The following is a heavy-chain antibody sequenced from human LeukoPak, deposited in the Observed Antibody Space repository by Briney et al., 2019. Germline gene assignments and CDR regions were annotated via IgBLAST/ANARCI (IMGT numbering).Heavy chain of an antibody. CDR1: GGSISSSSYY. Sequence: SETLSLTCTVSGGSISSSSYYWAWIRQPPGKGLEWIGSIYYSGNTYYKSSLKSRVTIAVDTSKNQFSLKLNSVTAADTAVYYCARAVTSSSSWYKWVNWFDPWGQGTLVTVSS. CDR2: IYYSGNT. V-gene: IGHV4-39*07. J-gene: IGHJ5*02. D-gene: IGHD6-13*01. CDR3: ARAVTSSSSWYKWVNWFDP.